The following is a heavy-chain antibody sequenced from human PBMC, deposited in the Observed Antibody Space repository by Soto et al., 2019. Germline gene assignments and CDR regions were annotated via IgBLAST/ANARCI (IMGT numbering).Heavy chain of an antibody. V-gene: IGHV5-10-1*01. J-gene: IGHJ6*02. CDR3: ARQGSTVVTPDYYYGMDV. CDR2: IDPSDSYT. CDR1: GYNCTSYW. Sequence: GEYVKISYKGSGYNCTSYWSTGVRQIRGGGLEWMGRIDPSDSYTNYSPSFQGHVTISADKSISTAYLQWSSLKASDTAMYYCARQGSTVVTPDYYYGMDVWGRGTTVTVSS. D-gene: IGHD2-21*02.